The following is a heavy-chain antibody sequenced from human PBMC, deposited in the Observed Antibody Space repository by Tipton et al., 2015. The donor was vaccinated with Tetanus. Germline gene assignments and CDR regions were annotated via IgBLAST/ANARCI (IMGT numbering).Heavy chain of an antibody. V-gene: IGHV3-11*01. D-gene: IGHD1-26*01. CDR2: ISSSGSTI. CDR1: GFTFSDYY. Sequence: SLRLSCAASGFTFSDYYMSWIRQAPGKGLEWVSYISSSGSTIYYADSVKGRFTISRDNAKNSLYLQMNSLRAEDTAVYYCARAIGSYSRVYYFDYWGQGTLVTVSS. CDR3: ARAIGSYSRVYYFDY. J-gene: IGHJ4*02.